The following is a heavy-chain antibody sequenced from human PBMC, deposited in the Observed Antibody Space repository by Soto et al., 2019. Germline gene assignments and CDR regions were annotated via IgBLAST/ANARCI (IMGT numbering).Heavy chain of an antibody. Sequence: QVQLQESGPGLVKPSGTLSLTCAVSGGSISSSNWWSWVRQPPGKGLVWIGEIYHSGSTNYNPSLKSRVTISVDKSKHQFSLKLSSVTAADTAVYYCAREGLGTDYGDSHDYWGQGTLVTVSS. J-gene: IGHJ4*02. CDR1: GGSISSSNW. CDR2: IYHSGST. D-gene: IGHD4-17*01. V-gene: IGHV4-4*02. CDR3: AREGLGTDYGDSHDY.